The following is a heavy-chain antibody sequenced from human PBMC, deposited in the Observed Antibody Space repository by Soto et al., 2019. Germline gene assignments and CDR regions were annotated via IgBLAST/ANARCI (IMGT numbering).Heavy chain of an antibody. CDR2: IYYSGST. J-gene: IGHJ4*02. CDR1: GGSISSYY. CDR3: ARGRAPTSDFDY. Sequence: PSETLSLTCTVSGGSISSYYWSWIRQPPGKGLEWIGYIYYSGSTNYNPSLKSRVTISVDTSKNQFSLKLSSVTAADTAVYYCARGRAPTSDFDYWGPGTLVTVSS. V-gene: IGHV4-59*01.